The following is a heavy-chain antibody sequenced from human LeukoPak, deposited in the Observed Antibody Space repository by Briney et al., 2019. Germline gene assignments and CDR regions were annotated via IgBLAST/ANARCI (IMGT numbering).Heavy chain of an antibody. J-gene: IGHJ3*02. Sequence: SETLSLTCAVYGGSFSGYYWSWIRQPPGKGLEWIGSIFYSGTTYFNPSLNSRLTISVDTSKNQFSLKLRSMTAADTAVYYCARAGWFGHDAFDIWGQGTMVTVSS. CDR3: ARAGWFGHDAFDI. D-gene: IGHD3-10*01. CDR2: IFYSGTT. V-gene: IGHV4-34*12. CDR1: GGSFSGYY.